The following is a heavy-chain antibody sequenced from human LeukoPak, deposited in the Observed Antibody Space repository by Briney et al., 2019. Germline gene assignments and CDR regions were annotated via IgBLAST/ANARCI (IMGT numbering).Heavy chain of an antibody. CDR2: IYYRGST. CDR3: ARSPITITPER. Sequence: SETLSLTCTVSGGSVSSGSYYWGWIRQPPGKGLEWIGSIYYRGSTYYNPSLKSRVTISVDTSKNQFSLKLSSVTAADTAMYYCARSPITITPERWGQGTLVTVSS. D-gene: IGHD3-9*01. CDR1: GGSVSSGSYY. V-gene: IGHV4-39*01. J-gene: IGHJ4*02.